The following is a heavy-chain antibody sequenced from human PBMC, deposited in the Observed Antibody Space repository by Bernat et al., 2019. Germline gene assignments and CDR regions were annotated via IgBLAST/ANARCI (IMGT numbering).Heavy chain of an antibody. V-gene: IGHV3-15*07. CDR2: IKTKVEGEAT. CDR3: SADVPQLGHGELEF. CDR1: GFTFTYAW. Sequence: EVYLVESGGGLVEPGGSLRLSCAASGFTFTYAWMNWVRQVPGKGLEWVSHIKTKVEGEATDYAAPVKGRFTISRDDSKNTVYVQMNSLEIEDTAVYYCSADVPQLGHGELEFWGQGSLVTVSS. D-gene: IGHD3-10*01. J-gene: IGHJ4*02.